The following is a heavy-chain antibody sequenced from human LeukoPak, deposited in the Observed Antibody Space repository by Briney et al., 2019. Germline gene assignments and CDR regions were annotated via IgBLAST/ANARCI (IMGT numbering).Heavy chain of an antibody. CDR2: MNPNSGNT. D-gene: IGHD3-10*01. J-gene: IGHJ4*02. Sequence: ASVKVSCKASGYIFTNYGITWVRQAPGQGLEWMGWMNPNSGNTGYAQKFQGRVTMTRNTSISTAYMELSSLRSEDTAVYYCARGQSVRWVRGVSDYWGQGTLVTVSS. V-gene: IGHV1-8*02. CDR3: ARGQSVRWVRGVSDY. CDR1: GYIFTNYG.